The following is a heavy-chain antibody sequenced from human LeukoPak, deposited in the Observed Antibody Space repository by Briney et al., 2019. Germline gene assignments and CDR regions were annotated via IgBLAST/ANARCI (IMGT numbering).Heavy chain of an antibody. CDR3: AREGSGYTYGRGSYFDY. Sequence: GASVKVSCKASGYTFTGYYIHWVRQAPGQGLEWMGRINPNSGDTNFAQKFQGRVTMTRDTSISTAYMDLSGLRPDDTAVYYCAREGSGYTYGRGSYFDYWGHGILVTVSS. J-gene: IGHJ4*01. V-gene: IGHV1-2*06. CDR1: GYTFTGYY. D-gene: IGHD5-18*01. CDR2: INPNSGDT.